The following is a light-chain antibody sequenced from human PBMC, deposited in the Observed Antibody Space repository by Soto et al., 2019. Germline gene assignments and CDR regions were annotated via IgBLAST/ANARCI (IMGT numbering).Light chain of an antibody. Sequence: DIVMTQSPDSLAVSLGDRATINCKSSLSVLYSSNNKNYLAWYQQKPGQPPKALIYWASTRESGVPDRFSGSGSGTDFTLTISSLQAEDVAVYYCQQYYTTPWTFGQGTKVDIK. V-gene: IGKV4-1*01. J-gene: IGKJ1*01. CDR3: QQYYTTPWT. CDR1: LSVLYSSNNKNY. CDR2: WAS.